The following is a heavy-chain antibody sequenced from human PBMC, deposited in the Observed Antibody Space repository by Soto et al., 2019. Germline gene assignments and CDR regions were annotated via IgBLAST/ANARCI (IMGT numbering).Heavy chain of an antibody. D-gene: IGHD3-16*02. CDR2: ISAYNGNT. CDR1: GYTFTSYG. V-gene: IGHV1-18*01. Sequence: ASVKVSCKASGYTFTSYGISWVRQAPGQGLEGMGWISAYNGNTNYAQKLQGRVTMTTDTSTSTAYMELRSLRSDDTAVYYCVRSGSDHVWGSYRYYFDYWGQGTLVTVSS. CDR3: VRSGSDHVWGSYRYYFDY. J-gene: IGHJ4*02.